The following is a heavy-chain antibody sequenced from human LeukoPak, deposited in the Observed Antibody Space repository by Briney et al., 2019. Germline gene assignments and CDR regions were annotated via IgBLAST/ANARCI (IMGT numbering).Heavy chain of an antibody. D-gene: IGHD1-26*01. CDR2: IYYSGST. Sequence: SETLSLTCTVSGGSISSFYWNWIRQSPGKGLEWIGCIYYSGSTNYNPSLKSRVSISIDTSKNQFSLKLSSVTAADTAVYYCARANSGTYSSPWDYWGQGTLVNVSS. CDR3: ARANSGTYSSPWDY. J-gene: IGHJ4*02. CDR1: GGSISSFY. V-gene: IGHV4-59*12.